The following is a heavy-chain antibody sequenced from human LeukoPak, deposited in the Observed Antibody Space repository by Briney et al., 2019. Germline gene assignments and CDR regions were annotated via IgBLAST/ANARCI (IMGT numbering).Heavy chain of an antibody. J-gene: IGHJ4*02. D-gene: IGHD2-2*03. CDR2: IKSDGSAT. CDR1: AFTFSSYW. Sequence: PGGSLRLSCAGSAFTFSSYWMHWVPHPPEKGLGWVFSIKSDGSATANADSVKGRFSMSTDSAKYTASLHMNSLRVEDTAMYYCAMDINGDLFHVWGQGTPVTVSS. CDR3: AMDINGDLFHV. V-gene: IGHV3-74*01.